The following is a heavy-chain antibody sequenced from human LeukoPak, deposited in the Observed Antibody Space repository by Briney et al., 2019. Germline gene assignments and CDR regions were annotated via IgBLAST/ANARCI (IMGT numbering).Heavy chain of an antibody. D-gene: IGHD4-17*01. Sequence: GGSLRLSCAASGFTFSNYWMSWVRQAPGKGLEWVGNIKQDGSEKYYVDSVRGRFTISRDNAKNSLYLQMNSLRAEDTAVYHCARGMTTVTTNFVYYWGQGTLVTVSS. CDR3: ARGMTTVTTNFVYY. J-gene: IGHJ4*02. CDR1: GFTFSNYW. V-gene: IGHV3-7*01. CDR2: IKQDGSEK.